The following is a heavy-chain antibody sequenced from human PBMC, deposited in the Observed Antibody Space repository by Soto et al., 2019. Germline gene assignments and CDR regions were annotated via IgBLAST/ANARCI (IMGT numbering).Heavy chain of an antibody. Sequence: EAQLMESGGGLVQPGGSLRLSCAASGFTFSSYWMSWVRQAPGKGLEWVANIKQDGGDKYYVDSVKGRFIISGDNAKNSLYLQMDSLRAEDTAVYDCARVAGLAGHVWGQGTLVTVSS. CDR1: GFTFSSYW. J-gene: IGHJ4*02. V-gene: IGHV3-7*01. D-gene: IGHD6-19*01. CDR3: ARVAGLAGHV. CDR2: IKQDGGDK.